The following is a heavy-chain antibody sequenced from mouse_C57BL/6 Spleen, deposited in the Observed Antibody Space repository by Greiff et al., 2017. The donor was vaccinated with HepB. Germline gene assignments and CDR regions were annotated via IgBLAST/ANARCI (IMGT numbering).Heavy chain of an antibody. Sequence: VQLQQSGAELAKPGASVKLSCKASGYTFTSYWMHWVKQRPGQGLEWIGYINPSSGYTKYNQKFKDKATLTADTSSSTAYMQLSSLTSEDSAVYCCAALTGTFNYWGQGTTLTVSS. CDR2: INPSSGYT. CDR1: GYTFTSYW. D-gene: IGHD4-1*01. CDR3: AALTGTFNY. J-gene: IGHJ2*01. V-gene: IGHV1-7*01.